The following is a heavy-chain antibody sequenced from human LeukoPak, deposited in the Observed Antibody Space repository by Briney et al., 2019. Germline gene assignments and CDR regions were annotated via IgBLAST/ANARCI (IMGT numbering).Heavy chain of an antibody. V-gene: IGHV4-59*01. CDR2: IYYSGSA. Sequence: SETLSLTCTVSGVSFSSYYWHWIRQPPGRGLEWIVYIYYSGSANYNPSLKSRVTISVDTSKNQFSLKLSSVTAADTAVYYCARAPNTIFGVVAYYMDVWGKGTTVTVSS. J-gene: IGHJ6*03. D-gene: IGHD3-3*01. CDR1: GVSFSSYY. CDR3: ARAPNTIFGVVAYYMDV.